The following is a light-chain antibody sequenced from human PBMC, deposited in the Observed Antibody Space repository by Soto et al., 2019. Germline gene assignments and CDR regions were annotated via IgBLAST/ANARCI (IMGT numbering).Light chain of an antibody. V-gene: IGKV3-20*01. CDR3: PQYASSPRP. J-gene: IGKJ1*01. CDR2: GAS. Sequence: SPATVSLSTRERATLSCRASQSVTSNFAWYQQKPGQAPRLLIYGASSRATGIPDRFSGSGSGTDFTLTISRLEPEDFAVYYCPQYASSPRPFGQGANVDI. CDR1: QSVTSN.